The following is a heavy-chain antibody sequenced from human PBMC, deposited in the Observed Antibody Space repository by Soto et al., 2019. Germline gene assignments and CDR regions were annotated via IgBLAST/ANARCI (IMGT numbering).Heavy chain of an antibody. CDR2: IYYSGST. Sequence: SETPSLTFTVSGGSVSRWSYYWSWIRQPPGKGLEWIGYIYYSGSTNYNPSLKSRVTISVDTSKNQFSLKLSSVTAADTAVYFCATYYDKFNYWGQGTLVTVSS. CDR1: GGSVSRWSYY. D-gene: IGHD3-9*01. J-gene: IGHJ4*02. V-gene: IGHV4-61*01. CDR3: ATYYDKFNY.